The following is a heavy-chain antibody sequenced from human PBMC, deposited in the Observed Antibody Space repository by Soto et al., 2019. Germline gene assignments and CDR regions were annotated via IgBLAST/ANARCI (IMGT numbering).Heavy chain of an antibody. V-gene: IGHV3-11*01. D-gene: IGHD3-3*01. CDR3: ARSKHDFWSGYYPFDY. Sequence: GGSLRLSCAASGFTFSDYYMSWIRQAPGKGLEWVSYISSSGSTIYYADSVKGRFTISRDNAENSLYLQMNSLRAEDTAVYYCARSKHDFWSGYYPFDYWGQGTLVTVS. J-gene: IGHJ4*02. CDR2: ISSSGSTI. CDR1: GFTFSDYY.